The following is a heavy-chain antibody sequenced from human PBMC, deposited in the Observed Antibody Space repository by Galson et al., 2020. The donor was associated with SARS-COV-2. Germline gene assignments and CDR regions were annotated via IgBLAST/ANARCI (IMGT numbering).Heavy chain of an antibody. CDR1: GFTFSGSA. Sequence: GESLKISCAASGFTFSGSAMHWVRQASGKGLEWVGRIRSKANSYATAYAASVKGRFTISRDDSKNTAYLQMNSLKTEDTAVYYCTSGLWFREFPLGYWGQGTLVTVSS. CDR3: TSGLWFREFPLGY. J-gene: IGHJ4*02. D-gene: IGHD3-10*01. V-gene: IGHV3-73*01. CDR2: IRSKANSYAT.